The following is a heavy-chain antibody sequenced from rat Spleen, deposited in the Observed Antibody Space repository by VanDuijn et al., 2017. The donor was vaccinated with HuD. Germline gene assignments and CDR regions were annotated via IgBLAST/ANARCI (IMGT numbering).Heavy chain of an antibody. D-gene: IGHD1-6*01. CDR1: GFIFSDYH. CDR2: IDYDGDST. J-gene: IGHJ2*01. CDR3: TRDRILRSTGFDY. V-gene: IGHV5-20*01. Sequence: EVQLVESGGGLVQPGRSLKLSCAASGFIFSDYHLAWVRQAPTKGLEWVASIDYDGDSTYYRDSVKGRFSISRDNAKSSLYLQMDSLRSEDTATYYCTRDRILRSTGFDYWGQGVMVTVSS.